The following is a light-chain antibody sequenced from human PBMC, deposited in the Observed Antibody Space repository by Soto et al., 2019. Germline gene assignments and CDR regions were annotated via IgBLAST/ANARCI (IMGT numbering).Light chain of an antibody. CDR3: QQYYNLPLT. Sequence: DIQMTQSPSSLSASVGDRVTITCQARQDISNYLNWYQQKPGKAPKLLIYDAPNLETGVPSRFSGSGSGTDSTFAINSLQTEDIATYYCQQYYNLPLTFGRGTKVEIK. CDR1: QDISNY. CDR2: DAP. J-gene: IGKJ4*01. V-gene: IGKV1-33*01.